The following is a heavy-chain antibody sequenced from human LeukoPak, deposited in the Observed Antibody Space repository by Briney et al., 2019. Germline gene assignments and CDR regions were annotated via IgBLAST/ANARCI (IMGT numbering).Heavy chain of an antibody. CDR3: ATGGYDSSGLYFDY. J-gene: IGHJ4*02. CDR1: GYTLTELS. V-gene: IGHV1-24*01. Sequence: SVKVSCKVSGYTLTELSMHWVRQAPGKGLEWMGGFDPEDGETIYAQKFQGRVTMTEDTSTDTAYMGLSSLRSEDTAVYYCATGGYDSSGLYFDYWGQGTLVTVSS. D-gene: IGHD3-22*01. CDR2: FDPEDGET.